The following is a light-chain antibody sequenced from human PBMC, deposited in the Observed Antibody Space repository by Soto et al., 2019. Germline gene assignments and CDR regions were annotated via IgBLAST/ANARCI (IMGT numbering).Light chain of an antibody. Sequence: EVVMTQSPATLSVSPGERATLSCRASQSVSNNLAWYQQKPGQAPRLLIYGASTRATGIPARLSGSGSGKEFTLTISNLQSEDFAVYYCQQYNNWWTFGEGTKVEIK. CDR2: GAS. CDR3: QQYNNWWT. V-gene: IGKV3-15*01. CDR1: QSVSNN. J-gene: IGKJ1*01.